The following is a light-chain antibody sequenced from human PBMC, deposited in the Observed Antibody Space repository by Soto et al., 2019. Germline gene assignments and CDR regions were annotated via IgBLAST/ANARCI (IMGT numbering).Light chain of an antibody. CDR2: EVD. V-gene: IGLV2-14*01. CDR3: SSYTTSSTTHVV. CDR1: SSDVGAYNY. J-gene: IGLJ2*01. Sequence: QSVLTQPASVSGSPGQSIAISCTGTSSDVGAYNYVSWYQQHPGKAPKLIIFEVDTRPSGISDRFSASKSGNTASLTISGLQADDEADSYCSSYTTSSTTHVVFGGGTQLTVL.